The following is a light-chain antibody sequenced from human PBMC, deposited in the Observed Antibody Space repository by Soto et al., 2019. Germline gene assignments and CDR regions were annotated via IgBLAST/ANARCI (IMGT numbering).Light chain of an antibody. J-gene: IGKJ5*01. Sequence: EFVLTQSPGTLSLSPGERATLSCRASQTVRNNYLAWYQQKPGQAPRLLIYGASSRATGIPDRFSGSGSGTDFTLTISRLEPEDFAVYYCQQCGSSPITFGQGTRLEIK. CDR2: GAS. CDR1: QTVRNNY. V-gene: IGKV3-20*01. CDR3: QQCGSSPIT.